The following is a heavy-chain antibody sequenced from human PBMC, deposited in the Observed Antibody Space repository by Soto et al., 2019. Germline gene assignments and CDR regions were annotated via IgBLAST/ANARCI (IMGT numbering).Heavy chain of an antibody. Sequence: PSETLSLTCTVSGGSISSSSYYWGWIRQPPGNGLEWIGSIYYSGSTYYNPSLKSRVTISVDTSKNQFSLKLSSVTAADTAVYYFARKSYSGYDDWYYGMDVWGQGTTVTVSS. J-gene: IGHJ6*02. CDR1: GGSISSSSYY. CDR2: IYYSGST. CDR3: ARKSYSGYDDWYYGMDV. D-gene: IGHD5-12*01. V-gene: IGHV4-39*01.